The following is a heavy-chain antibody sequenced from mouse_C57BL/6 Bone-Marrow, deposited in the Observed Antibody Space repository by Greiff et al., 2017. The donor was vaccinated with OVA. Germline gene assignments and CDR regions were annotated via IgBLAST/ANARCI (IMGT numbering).Heavy chain of an antibody. CDR2: INPSSGYT. J-gene: IGHJ1*03. Sequence: VQLQQSGAELARPGASVKMSCKASGYPFTSYTMHWVKQRPGQGLEWIGYINPSSGYTKYNQKFKDKATLTADKSSSTAYMQLSSLTSEDSSVYYCAISFFGSSYWYFDVWGTGTTVTVSS. CDR1: GYPFTSYT. V-gene: IGHV1-4*01. D-gene: IGHD1-1*01. CDR3: AISFFGSSYWYFDV.